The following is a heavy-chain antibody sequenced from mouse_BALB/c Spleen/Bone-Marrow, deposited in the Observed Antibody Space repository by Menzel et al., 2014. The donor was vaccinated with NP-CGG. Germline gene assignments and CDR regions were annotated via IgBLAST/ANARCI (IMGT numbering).Heavy chain of an antibody. V-gene: IGHV1S81*02. CDR2: INPSNGGT. CDR3: TRRSLLSDYYSMDY. Sequence: QVQLQQSGAELVKPGASVKLSCKASGYTFTSYYLYWVKQRPGQGLEWIGEINPSNGGTNFNERFKSKASLTVDKSSSTAYMQLNSLTSEDSAVYYCTRRSLLSDYYSMDYWNQGASITVSS. D-gene: IGHD2-10*01. CDR1: GYTFTSYY. J-gene: IGHJ4*01.